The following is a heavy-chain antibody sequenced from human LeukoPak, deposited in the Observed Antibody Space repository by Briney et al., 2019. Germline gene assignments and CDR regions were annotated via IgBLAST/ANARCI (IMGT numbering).Heavy chain of an antibody. J-gene: IGHJ6*02. CDR3: ARAPYYYGMDV. Sequence: GGSLRLSCTASGFSFDDYGMSWVRQAPGKGLEWVSGINWNGGSTGYADSVKGRFTISRDNAKKSLYLQMNSPRAEDTALYHCARAPYYYGMDVWGQGTTVTVSS. CDR1: GFSFDDYG. V-gene: IGHV3-20*01. CDR2: INWNGGST.